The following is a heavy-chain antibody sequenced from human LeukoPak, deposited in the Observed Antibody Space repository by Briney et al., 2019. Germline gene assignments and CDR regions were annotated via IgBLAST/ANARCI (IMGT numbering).Heavy chain of an antibody. D-gene: IGHD3-10*01. J-gene: IGHJ6*02. CDR3: ANTPEDIQLLWFGELLVSAPDYYYYGMDV. CDR1: GFTFSSYA. Sequence: PGGSLRLSCAASGFTFSSYAMSWVRQAPGKGLEWVSAISGSGGSTYYADSVKGRFTISRDNSKNTLYLQMNSLRAEDTAVYYCANTPEDIQLLWFGELLVSAPDYYYYGMDVWGQGTTVTVSS. CDR2: ISGSGGST. V-gene: IGHV3-23*01.